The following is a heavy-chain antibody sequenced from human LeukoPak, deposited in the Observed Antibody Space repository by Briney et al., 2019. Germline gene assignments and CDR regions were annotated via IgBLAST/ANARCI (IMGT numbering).Heavy chain of an antibody. CDR1: GFTFSSYS. Sequence: GGSLRLSRAASGFTFSSYSMNWVRQAPGKGLEWVSSISSSSSYIYYADSVKGRFTISRDNAKNSLYLQMNSLRAEDTAVYYCARAFKTIVVVPAARGYFDYWGQGTLVTVSS. V-gene: IGHV3-21*01. D-gene: IGHD2-2*01. J-gene: IGHJ4*02. CDR2: ISSSSSYI. CDR3: ARAFKTIVVVPAARGYFDY.